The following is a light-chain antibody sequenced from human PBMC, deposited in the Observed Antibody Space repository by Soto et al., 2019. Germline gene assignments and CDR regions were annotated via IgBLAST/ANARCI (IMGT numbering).Light chain of an antibody. CDR1: NIGSKS. CDR3: QVWDSSSDRYVV. V-gene: IGLV3-21*04. CDR2: YVS. Sequence: SYELTQPPSVSVAPGKTARITCGGNNIGSKSVHWYQQKPGQAPVLVIYYVSARPSGIPERFSGSNSGNTATLTISRVEAGDEADYYCQVWDSSSDRYVVFGGGTKVTVL. J-gene: IGLJ2*01.